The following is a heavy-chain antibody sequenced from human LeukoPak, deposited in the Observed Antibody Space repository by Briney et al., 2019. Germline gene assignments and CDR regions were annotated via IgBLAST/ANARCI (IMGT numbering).Heavy chain of an antibody. CDR1: GGSISSYY. J-gene: IGHJ4*02. CDR3: ARHPLYCSSTSCYFDY. D-gene: IGHD2-2*01. CDR2: IYYSGST. Sequence: SETLSLTCTVSGGSISSYYWSWIRQPPGKGLEWIGYIYYSGSTNYNPSLKSRVTISVDTSKNQFSLKLSSVTAADTAVYYCARHPLYCSSTSCYFDYWGQGTLVTVSS. V-gene: IGHV4-59*08.